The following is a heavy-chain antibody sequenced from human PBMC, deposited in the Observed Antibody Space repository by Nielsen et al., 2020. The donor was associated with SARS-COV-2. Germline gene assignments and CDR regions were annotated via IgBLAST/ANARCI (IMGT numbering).Heavy chain of an antibody. J-gene: IGHJ6*02. CDR2: IRSKAYGGTT. CDR3: TRDGYGDPDYYYYGMDV. D-gene: IGHD4-17*01. V-gene: IGHV3-49*02. Sequence: WLRQPPGKGLEWVGFIRSKAYGGTTEYAASVKGRFTISRDDSKSIAYLQMNSLKTEDTAVYYCTRDGYGDPDYYYYGMDVWGQGTTVTVSS.